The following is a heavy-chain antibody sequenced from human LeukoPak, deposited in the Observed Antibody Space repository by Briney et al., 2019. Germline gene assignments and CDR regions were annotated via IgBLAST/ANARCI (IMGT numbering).Heavy chain of an antibody. CDR1: GYTFSSYD. CDR2: MNPNSGNT. Sequence: GASVKVSGSASGYTFSSYDINWVRQATGQGLEWMGWMNPNSGNTGYAQKFQGRVTMTRNTSISTAYMELSSLRSEDTAVYYCARGPQLLDYWGQGTLVTVSS. V-gene: IGHV1-8*01. D-gene: IGHD4-23*01. CDR3: ARGPQLLDY. J-gene: IGHJ4*02.